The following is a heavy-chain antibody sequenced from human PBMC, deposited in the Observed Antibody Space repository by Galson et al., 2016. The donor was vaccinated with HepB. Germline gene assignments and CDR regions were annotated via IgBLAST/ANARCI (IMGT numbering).Heavy chain of an antibody. J-gene: IGHJ4*02. D-gene: IGHD5-24*01. CDR3: ARHQSGYNTRHYFDY. V-gene: IGHV4-39*01. CDR2: IYSSGNT. Sequence: SETLSLTCSVSGGSISSIISYWGWIRQPPGKGLEWIGSIYSSGNTYYSPSLKSRVTISVDTSKNQFSLQLSSVTAADTALYYCARHQSGYNTRHYFDYWGQGILVTVSS. CDR1: GGSISSIISY.